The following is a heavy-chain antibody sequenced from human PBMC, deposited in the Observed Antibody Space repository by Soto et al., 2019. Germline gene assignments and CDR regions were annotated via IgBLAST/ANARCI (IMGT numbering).Heavy chain of an antibody. D-gene: IGHD5-18*01. J-gene: IGHJ6*02. CDR1: GYTFYSHS. V-gene: IGHV1-18*01. CDR2: INADYGNT. CDR3: ARCIQGDYYYGMDV. Sequence: GKASGYTFYSHSISWVRQAPGQGLEWMGRINADYGNTQYAQKFRGRVTMTTDTSTTTVYMELTNLRSDDTAVYYCARCIQGDYYYGMDVWGQGTTVTV.